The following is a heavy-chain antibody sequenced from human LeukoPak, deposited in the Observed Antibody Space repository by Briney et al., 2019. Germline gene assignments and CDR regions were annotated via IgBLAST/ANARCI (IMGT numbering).Heavy chain of an antibody. Sequence: GGSLRLSXAASGFTFSDYYMSWIRQAPGKGLEWVSYISSSGSTIYYADSVKGRFTISRDNAKNSLYLQMNSLRAEDTAVYYCARYDSSGYYVGAFDIWGQGTMVTVSS. J-gene: IGHJ3*02. CDR2: ISSSGSTI. CDR3: ARYDSSGYYVGAFDI. CDR1: GFTFSDYY. V-gene: IGHV3-11*04. D-gene: IGHD3-22*01.